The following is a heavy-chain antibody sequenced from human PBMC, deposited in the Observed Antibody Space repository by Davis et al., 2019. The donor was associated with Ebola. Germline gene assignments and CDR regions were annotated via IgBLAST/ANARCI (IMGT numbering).Heavy chain of an antibody. D-gene: IGHD1-14*01. CDR3: ARGFKPFDY. CDR1: GGSISSSNW. CDR2: IYYSGST. Sequence: MPSETLSLTCAVSGGSISSSNWWSWVRQPPGKGLEWIGYIYYSGSTNYNPSLKSRVTISVDTSKNQFSLKLSSVTAADTAVYYCARGFKPFDYWGQGTLVTVSS. V-gene: IGHV4-4*02. J-gene: IGHJ4*02.